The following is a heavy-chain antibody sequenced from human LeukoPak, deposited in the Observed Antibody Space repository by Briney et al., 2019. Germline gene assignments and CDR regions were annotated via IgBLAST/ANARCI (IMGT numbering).Heavy chain of an antibody. CDR1: GYSFTSYW. Sequence: GESLKISCKGSGYSFTSYWIGWLRQMPGKGLEWMGIIYPGDSDTGYSPSFQGQVTISADKSISTAYLQWSSLKASDTAMYHCARLRRSKGIAVAGTGGYFDYWGQGTLVTVSS. D-gene: IGHD6-19*01. CDR2: IYPGDSDT. J-gene: IGHJ4*02. V-gene: IGHV5-51*01. CDR3: ARLRRSKGIAVAGTGGYFDY.